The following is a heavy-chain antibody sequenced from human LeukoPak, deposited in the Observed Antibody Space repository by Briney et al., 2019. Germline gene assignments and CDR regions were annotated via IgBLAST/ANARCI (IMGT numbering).Heavy chain of an antibody. CDR2: TYYRSKWYN. D-gene: IGHD4-17*01. CDR1: GDSVSSNSTA. Sequence: SQTLSLTCAISGDSVSSNSTAWNWIRQSPSRGLEWLGRTYYRSKWYNDYAVSVKSRITINPDTSKNQLSLQVNSVTPEDTAAYYCARSETTVTPFDYWGQGTLVTVSS. CDR3: ARSETTVTPFDY. V-gene: IGHV6-1*01. J-gene: IGHJ4*02.